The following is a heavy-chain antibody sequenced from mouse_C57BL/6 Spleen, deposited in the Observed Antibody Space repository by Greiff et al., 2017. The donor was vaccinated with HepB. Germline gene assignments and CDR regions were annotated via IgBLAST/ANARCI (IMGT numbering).Heavy chain of an antibody. J-gene: IGHJ4*01. Sequence: QQSCKASGYTFTSYWMHWVKQRPGRGLEWIGRIDPNSGGTKYNEKFKSKATLTVDKPSSTAYMQLSSLTSEDSAVYYCARGGDGYYFYAMDYWGQGTSVTVSS. CDR3: ARGGDGYYFYAMDY. D-gene: IGHD2-3*01. CDR1: GYTFTSYW. CDR2: IDPNSGGT. V-gene: IGHV1-72*01.